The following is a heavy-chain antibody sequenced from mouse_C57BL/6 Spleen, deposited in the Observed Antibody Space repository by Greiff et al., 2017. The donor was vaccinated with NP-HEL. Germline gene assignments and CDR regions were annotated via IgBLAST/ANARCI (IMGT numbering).Heavy chain of an antibody. Sequence: QVQLQQPGTELVKPGASVKLSCTASGYTFTSYWMHWVKQRPGQGLEWIGNINPSNGGTNYNEKFKSKATLTVDKSSSTAYMQLSSLTSEDSAVYYWARYSVVAPYFDYWGQGTTLTVSS. V-gene: IGHV1-53*01. CDR1: GYTFTSYW. D-gene: IGHD1-1*01. CDR3: ARYSVVAPYFDY. CDR2: INPSNGGT. J-gene: IGHJ2*01.